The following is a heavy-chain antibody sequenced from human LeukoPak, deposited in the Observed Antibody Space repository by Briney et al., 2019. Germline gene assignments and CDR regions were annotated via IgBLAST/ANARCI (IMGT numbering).Heavy chain of an antibody. J-gene: IGHJ4*02. CDR2: ISSSSSYI. Sequence: PGGSLRLSCAASGFTFSAYTMNWVRQAPGKGLEWVSSISSSSSYIYYADSVKGRFTISRDNAKNSLYLQMNSLRAEDTAVYYCAGPMGPYAIFGFDYWGQGTLVTVSS. CDR1: GFTFSAYT. CDR3: AGPMGPYAIFGFDY. V-gene: IGHV3-21*01. D-gene: IGHD2-8*01.